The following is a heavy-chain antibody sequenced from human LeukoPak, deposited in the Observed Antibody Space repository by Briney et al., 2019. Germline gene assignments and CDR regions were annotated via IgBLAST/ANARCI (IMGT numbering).Heavy chain of an antibody. Sequence: SETLSLTCTVSGGSISSSSYYWGWIRQPPGEGLEWIGSIFYSGSTYYNPSLKSRVTISLDTSKNQFPLKLSSVTAADTAVYYCAREESGYDLVFDYWGQGTLVTVSS. CDR3: AREESGYDLVFDY. CDR1: GGSISSSSYY. D-gene: IGHD5-12*01. CDR2: IFYSGST. J-gene: IGHJ4*02. V-gene: IGHV4-39*06.